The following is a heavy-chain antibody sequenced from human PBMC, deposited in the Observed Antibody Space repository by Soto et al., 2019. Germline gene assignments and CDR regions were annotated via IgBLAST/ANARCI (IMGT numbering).Heavy chain of an antibody. CDR3: ARRWGPTFDY. D-gene: IGHD1-26*01. J-gene: IGHJ4*02. V-gene: IGHV4-59*01. CDR1: GGSIRSYY. Sequence: SDTLSLTCTVSGGSIRSYYWSWIRQPPGKGLEWIGYIYYSGSTNYNPSLKSRVTISVDTSKNQFSLKLSSVTAADTAVYYCARRWGPTFDYWGQGTLVTVSS. CDR2: IYYSGST.